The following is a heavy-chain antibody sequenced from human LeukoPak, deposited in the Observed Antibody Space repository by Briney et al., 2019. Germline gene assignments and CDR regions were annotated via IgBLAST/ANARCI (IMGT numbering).Heavy chain of an antibody. J-gene: IGHJ4*01. CDR2: INPSGGST. Sequence: ASVKVSCKASGYTFTSYYMHWVRQAPGQGLERMGIINPSGGSTSYAQKFQGRVTMTRDMSTSTVYMELSSLRSEDTAVYYCARETMQWEPPGGLDYLGQGTLVTVSS. V-gene: IGHV1-46*01. D-gene: IGHD1-26*01. CDR3: ARETMQWEPPGGLDY. CDR1: GYTFTSYY.